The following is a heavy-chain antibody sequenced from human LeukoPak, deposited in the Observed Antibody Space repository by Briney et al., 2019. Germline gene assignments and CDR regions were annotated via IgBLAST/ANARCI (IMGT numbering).Heavy chain of an antibody. J-gene: IGHJ4*02. CDR1: WFSLSTSGMC. CDR3: ARTSYSSSSVFFDY. V-gene: IGHV2-70*11. D-gene: IGHD6-6*01. CDR2: IEWDDDT. Sequence: VSGPTLVNPTQTLTLTCTFSWFSLSTSGMCVSWIRQPPGKALEWLARIEWDDDTYYSTSLKTRLTISKDTSKNQVVLTMINMDPVDTATYYCARTSYSSSSVFFDYWGQGTLVTVSS.